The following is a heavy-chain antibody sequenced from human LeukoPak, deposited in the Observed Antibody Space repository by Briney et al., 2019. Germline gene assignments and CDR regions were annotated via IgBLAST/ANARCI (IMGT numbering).Heavy chain of an antibody. J-gene: IGHJ4*02. D-gene: IGHD3-3*01. CDR3: ARGEWLDIDY. Sequence: PGGSLRLSCSASGFTFSSYTMYWVRQAPGKGLEWVAVISYDGSNKYYADSVKGRFTISRDNSKNTLYLQMNSLRAEDTAVYYCARGEWLDIDYWGQGTLVTVSS. CDR2: ISYDGSNK. CDR1: GFTFSSYT. V-gene: IGHV3-30*04.